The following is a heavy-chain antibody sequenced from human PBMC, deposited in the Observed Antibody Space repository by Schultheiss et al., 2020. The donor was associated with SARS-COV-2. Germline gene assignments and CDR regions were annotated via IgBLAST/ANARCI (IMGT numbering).Heavy chain of an antibody. V-gene: IGHV3-48*03. CDR2: ISSSGSTI. J-gene: IGHJ4*02. CDR1: GFTFSSYE. D-gene: IGHD3-9*01. Sequence: GGSLRLSCAASGFTFSSYEMNWVRQAPGKGLEWVSYISSSGSTIYYADSVKGRFTIYRDNDKNSLYLQMNSLRAEDTAVYYCAKDLYDILTGWTAEDYWGQGTLVTVSS. CDR3: AKDLYDILTGWTAEDY.